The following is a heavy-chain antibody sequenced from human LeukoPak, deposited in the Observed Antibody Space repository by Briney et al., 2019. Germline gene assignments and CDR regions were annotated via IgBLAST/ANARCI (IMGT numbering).Heavy chain of an antibody. J-gene: IGHJ5*02. CDR2: IGSSRSFI. CDR3: ARSIAAGRGNWFDP. CDR1: GFTFSIYS. Sequence: PGGSLRLSCASSGFTFSIYSMNWVRQAPGKGLDWVSSIGSSRSFIYYAGSVKGRFTISRDNAKNSLYLQMNSLRAEDTAVYYCARSIAAGRGNWFDPWGQGTLVTVSS. V-gene: IGHV3-21*01. D-gene: IGHD6-6*01.